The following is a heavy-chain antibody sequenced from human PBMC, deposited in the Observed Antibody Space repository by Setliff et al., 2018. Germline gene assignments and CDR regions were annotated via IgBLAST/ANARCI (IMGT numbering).Heavy chain of an antibody. CDR2: IYNSGTT. J-gene: IGHJ4*02. Sequence: SETLSLTCNVSGGSISTYHWSWIRQPPGKGLEWIGYIYNSGTTNYNPSLKSRVTISVDTSTSTAYMELRSLRSDDTAVYYCARAPPKIVVTVAALDYWGQGALVTVS. CDR1: GGSISTYH. V-gene: IGHV4-59*01. D-gene: IGHD2-15*01. CDR3: ARAPPKIVVTVAALDY.